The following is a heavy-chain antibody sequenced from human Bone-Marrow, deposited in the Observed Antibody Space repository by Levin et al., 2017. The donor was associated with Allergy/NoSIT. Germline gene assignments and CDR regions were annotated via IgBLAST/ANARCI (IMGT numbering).Heavy chain of an antibody. CDR2: IYYSGST. Sequence: SETLSLTCTVSGGSISSSSYYWGWIRQPPGKGLEWIGSIYYSGSTYYNPSLKSRVTISVDTSKNQFSLKLSSVTAADTAVYYCARDDRPGEGFDYWGQGTLVTVSS. CDR3: ARDDRPGEGFDY. J-gene: IGHJ4*02. CDR1: GGSISSSSYY. V-gene: IGHV4-39*02.